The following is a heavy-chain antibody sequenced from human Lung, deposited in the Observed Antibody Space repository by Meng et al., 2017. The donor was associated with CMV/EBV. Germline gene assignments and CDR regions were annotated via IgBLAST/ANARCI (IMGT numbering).Heavy chain of an antibody. Sequence: QVQLQESGPRLVKPSGTLSPTCGVSGVSISSNIRWTWVRQPPGKGLEWIGDIDDSGSTNYNPSLNSRISISLDKSKNHFSLKVNSVTAADTAVYYCARGKQDAWELLAYWGQGALVTVSS. V-gene: IGHV4-4*02. CDR1: GVSISSNIR. D-gene: IGHD1-26*01. J-gene: IGHJ4*02. CDR2: IDDSGST. CDR3: ARGKQDAWELLAY.